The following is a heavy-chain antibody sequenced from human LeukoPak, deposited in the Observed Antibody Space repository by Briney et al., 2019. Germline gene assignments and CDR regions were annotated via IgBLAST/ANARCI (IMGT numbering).Heavy chain of an antibody. Sequence: QSGGSLRLSCAASGITVTSDYMSWVRQAPGKGLEWVSVIYSGDNTYYADSVKGRFTISRDNSKNMVYLQMNSLRAEDTAVYYCAKEAWLTGWNYYFDYWGQGTLVTVSS. V-gene: IGHV3-53*01. CDR1: GITVTSDY. CDR2: IYSGDNT. D-gene: IGHD5-12*01. CDR3: AKEAWLTGWNYYFDY. J-gene: IGHJ4*02.